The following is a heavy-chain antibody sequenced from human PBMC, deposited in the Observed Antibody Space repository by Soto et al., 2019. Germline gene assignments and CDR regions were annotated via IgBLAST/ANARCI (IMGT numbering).Heavy chain of an antibody. D-gene: IGHD6-13*01. CDR2: ISYDGSNK. CDR1: GFTFSSYA. Sequence: PGGSLRLSCAASGFTFSSYAMHWVRQAPGKGLEWVAVISYDGSNKYYADSVKGRFTISRDNSKNTLYLQMNSLRAEGTAVYYCASHSSSWYGAFDYWGQGTLVTVPQ. V-gene: IGHV3-30-3*01. J-gene: IGHJ4*02. CDR3: ASHSSSWYGAFDY.